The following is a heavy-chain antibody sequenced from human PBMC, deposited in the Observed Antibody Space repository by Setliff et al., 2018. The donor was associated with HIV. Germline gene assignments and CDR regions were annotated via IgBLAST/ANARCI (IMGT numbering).Heavy chain of an antibody. CDR3: AREEDPLFDDSSGYSPGY. Sequence: ASVKVSCKASGYTFTSYGISWVRQAPGQGLEWMGWISAYNGNTNYAQKLQGRVTMTTDTSTSTAYMELRSLRSDDTAVYYCAREEDPLFDDSSGYSPGYWGQGTLVTVS. CDR2: ISAYNGNT. V-gene: IGHV1-18*01. J-gene: IGHJ4*02. D-gene: IGHD3-22*01. CDR1: GYTFTSYG.